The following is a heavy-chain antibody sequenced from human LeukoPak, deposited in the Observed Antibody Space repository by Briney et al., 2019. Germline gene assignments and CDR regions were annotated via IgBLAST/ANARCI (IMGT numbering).Heavy chain of an antibody. CDR2: INPYSGGT. J-gene: IGHJ4*02. D-gene: IGHD3-22*01. Sequence: GASVKVSCKASGYTFTDSYMHWVRQAPGQGLKWMGWINPYSGGTNYAQEFQGRVTMTRDTSISTAYMELSRLTSDDTAVYYCAKKSASGYYPNFDYWGQGTLVTVSS. CDR1: GYTFTDSY. V-gene: IGHV1-2*02. CDR3: AKKSASGYYPNFDY.